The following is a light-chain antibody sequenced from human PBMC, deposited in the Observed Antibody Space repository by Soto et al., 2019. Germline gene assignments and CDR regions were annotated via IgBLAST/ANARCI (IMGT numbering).Light chain of an antibody. J-gene: IGLJ2*01. CDR3: YSAADNNRV. V-gene: IGLV3-27*01. Sequence: SYGLTQPSSVSVSPGQTARITCSGDVLAKNYARWFQQKPGQAPVLLIYKDSERPSGIPERFSGSSSGTTVTLTISGAQVEDEADYYCYSAADNNRVFGGGTQLTVL. CDR2: KDS. CDR1: VLAKNY.